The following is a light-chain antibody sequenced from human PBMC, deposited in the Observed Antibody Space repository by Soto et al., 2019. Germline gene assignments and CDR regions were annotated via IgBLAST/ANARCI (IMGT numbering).Light chain of an antibody. CDR2: GAS. Sequence: EFVLTQSPGTLSLSPGERATLSCRASQSVSSSSLAWYQQKPGQAPGLLIYGASSRDTGIPDRFSGSGSGTDFTLTISRLEPEDFAVYYCQQYGSSLYTFGQGTKLEIK. J-gene: IGKJ2*01. CDR1: QSVSSSS. CDR3: QQYGSSLYT. V-gene: IGKV3-20*01.